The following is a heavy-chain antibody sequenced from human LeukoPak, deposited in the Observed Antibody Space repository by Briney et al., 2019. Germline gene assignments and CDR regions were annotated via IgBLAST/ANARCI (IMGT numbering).Heavy chain of an antibody. D-gene: IGHD1-26*01. J-gene: IGHJ6*03. CDR3: ASTSATFAPYYYYYYYMDV. Sequence: PSETLSLTCGAYGGPFRGHYWGWIRQPPREGLEWIGEVDHNGRINYNSSLESRLTISIDKSENQFSLKLKSVTAADTAVYYCASTSATFAPYYYYYYYMDVWGEGTTVTVSS. CDR1: GGPFRGHY. V-gene: IGHV4-34*01. CDR2: VDHNGRI.